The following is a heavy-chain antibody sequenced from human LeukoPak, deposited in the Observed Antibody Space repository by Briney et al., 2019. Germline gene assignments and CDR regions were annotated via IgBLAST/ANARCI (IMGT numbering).Heavy chain of an antibody. V-gene: IGHV3-48*01. CDR2: ISSSSSTI. D-gene: IGHD1-26*01. Sequence: GGSLRLSCAASGFTFSRYWMNRVRQAPGKGLEWVSYISSSSSTIYYADSVKGRFTISRDNAKNSLYLQMNSLRAEDTAVYYCAPGEPTDYWGQGTLVTVSS. J-gene: IGHJ4*02. CDR1: GFTFSRYW. CDR3: APGEPTDY.